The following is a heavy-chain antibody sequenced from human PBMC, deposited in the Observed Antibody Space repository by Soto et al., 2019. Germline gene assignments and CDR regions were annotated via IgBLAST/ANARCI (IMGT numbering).Heavy chain of an antibody. D-gene: IGHD2-8*01. CDR2: ISGSGGST. Sequence: EVQLLESGGGLVQPGGSLRLSCAASGFTFSSYAMSWVRQAPGKGLEWVSAISGSGGSTYYADSVKGRFTISRDNSKNTLYLQMNSLRAEDTAVYYCAKDATFYCTNGVCPPDYWGQGTLVTVSS. J-gene: IGHJ4*02. CDR3: AKDATFYCTNGVCPPDY. CDR1: GFTFSSYA. V-gene: IGHV3-23*01.